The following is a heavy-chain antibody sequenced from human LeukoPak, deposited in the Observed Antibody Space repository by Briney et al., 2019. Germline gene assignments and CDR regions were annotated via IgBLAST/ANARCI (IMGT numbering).Heavy chain of an antibody. CDR2: INPNSGGT. J-gene: IGHJ4*02. V-gene: IGHV1-2*02. D-gene: IGHD6-6*01. CDR3: ATFEYTSSSLNY. Sequence: ASVTPSCKASGYTFTSYDMYWVRQAPGQGLEWMGWINPNSGGTNYAQKFQGRVTMTRDTSISTAYMELSRLRSDDTAVYYCATFEYTSSSLNYWGQGTLVTVSS. CDR1: GYTFTSYD.